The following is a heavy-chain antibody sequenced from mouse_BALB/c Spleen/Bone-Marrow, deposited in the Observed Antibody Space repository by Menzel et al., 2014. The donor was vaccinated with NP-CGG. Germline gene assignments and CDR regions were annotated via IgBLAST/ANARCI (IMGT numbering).Heavy chain of an antibody. CDR2: IDPANGNT. CDR1: GFNIKDTY. CDR3: ARRGGLGYAMDY. D-gene: IGHD4-1*01. J-gene: IGHJ4*01. V-gene: IGHV14-3*02. Sequence: EVQLQQSGAELVKPGASVKSSCTASGFNIKDTYMHWVKQRPEQGLEWIGRIDPANGNTKYDPKFQGKATITADTSSNTAYLQLSSLTSEDTAVYYCARRGGLGYAMDYWGQGTSVTVSS.